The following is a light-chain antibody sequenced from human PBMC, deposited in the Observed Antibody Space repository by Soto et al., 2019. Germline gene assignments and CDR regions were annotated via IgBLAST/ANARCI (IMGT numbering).Light chain of an antibody. J-gene: IGKJ4*01. CDR2: GAS. V-gene: IGKV3-15*01. Sequence: DIVMTQSPATLSLSPGERATLSCRASQSVGRNIAWYQQKPGQAPRLLIYGASTRATGIPARFSGSGSGTDFTFTISSLQPEDFATYYCQQLNSYPLTFGGGTKVDIK. CDR1: QSVGRN. CDR3: QQLNSYPLT.